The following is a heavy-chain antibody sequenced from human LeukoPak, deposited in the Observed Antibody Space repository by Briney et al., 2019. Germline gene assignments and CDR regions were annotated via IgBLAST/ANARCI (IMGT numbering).Heavy chain of an antibody. J-gene: IGHJ4*02. V-gene: IGHV5-51*01. Sequence: GESLKISCKGSGYRFANYWIGWVRQMLGKGLEWMGIIYPGDSDTKYSPSFQGQVTISADKSISTAYLQWSSLKASDTAMYFCARLGTNFPFGYWGQGALVTVSS. CDR3: ARLGTNFPFGY. CDR1: GYRFANYW. CDR2: IYPGDSDT. D-gene: IGHD4/OR15-4a*01.